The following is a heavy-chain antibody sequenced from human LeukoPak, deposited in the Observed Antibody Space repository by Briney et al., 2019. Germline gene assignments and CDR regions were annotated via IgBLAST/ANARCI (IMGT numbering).Heavy chain of an antibody. CDR2: ISYDGSNK. J-gene: IGHJ4*02. Sequence: GGSLRLSCAASGFSFSSYAMHWVRQGPGKGLEWVAVISYDGSNKYYADSVKGRFTISRDNSKNTLYLQMNSLRAEDTAVYYCARVAYYDSSGYLTIDYWGQGTLVTVSS. V-gene: IGHV3-30-3*01. CDR3: ARVAYYDSSGYLTIDY. CDR1: GFSFSSYA. D-gene: IGHD3-22*01.